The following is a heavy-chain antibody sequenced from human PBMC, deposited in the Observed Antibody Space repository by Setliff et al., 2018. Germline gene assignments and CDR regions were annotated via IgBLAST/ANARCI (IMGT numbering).Heavy chain of an antibody. CDR1: GYTFTNYG. CDR3: ARDTRDKYDTSGYYLSFDS. CDR2: IIPVFRTA. Sequence: GASVKVSCKASGYTFTNYGINWVRQAPGQGFEWMGRIIPVFRTAKYAQKFQGRVTISADESARTAYMEMSSLRFEDTAVYYCARDTRDKYDTSGYYLSFDSWGQGTLVTVSS. V-gene: IGHV1-69*13. J-gene: IGHJ4*02. D-gene: IGHD3-22*01.